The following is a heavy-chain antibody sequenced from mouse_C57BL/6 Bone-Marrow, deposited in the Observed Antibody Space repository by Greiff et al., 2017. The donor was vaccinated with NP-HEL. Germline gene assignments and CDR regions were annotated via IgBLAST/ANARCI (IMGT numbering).Heavy chain of an antibody. D-gene: IGHD6-1*01. J-gene: IGHJ2*01. CDR2: ISSGGSYT. V-gene: IGHV5-6*01. Sequence: EVQLVESGGDLVKPGGSLKLSCAASGFTFSSYGMSWVRQTPDKRLEWVATISSGGSYTYYPDSVKGRFTISRDNAKNTLYLQMSSLKSEDTAMYYCARRLSDYWGQGTTLTVSS. CDR1: GFTFSSYG. CDR3: ARRLSDY.